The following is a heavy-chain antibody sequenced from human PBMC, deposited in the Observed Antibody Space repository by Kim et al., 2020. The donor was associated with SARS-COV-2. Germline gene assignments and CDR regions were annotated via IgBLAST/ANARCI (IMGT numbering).Heavy chain of an antibody. Sequence: SEKGRYTISRGNAKNTLYLQMNGLRTEDTAVYYCAKVGDYDSSGFYAFFRAWGQGTRVTVSS. J-gene: IGHJ5*02. V-gene: IGHV3-74*01. D-gene: IGHD3-22*01. CDR3: AKVGDYDSSGFYAFFRA.